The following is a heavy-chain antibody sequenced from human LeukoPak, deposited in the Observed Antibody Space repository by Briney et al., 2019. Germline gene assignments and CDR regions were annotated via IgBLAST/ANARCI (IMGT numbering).Heavy chain of an antibody. D-gene: IGHD2-21*02. V-gene: IGHV3-53*04. CDR2: IYSGGST. CDR3: ARVNCGGDCYHNWFDP. CDR1: GFTVSSNY. J-gene: IGHJ5*02. Sequence: GGSLRPSCAASGFTVSSNYMSWVRQAPGKGLEWVSVIYSGGSTYYADSVKGRFTISRHNSKNTLYLQMNSLRAEDTAVYYCARVNCGGDCYHNWFDPWGQGTLVTVSS.